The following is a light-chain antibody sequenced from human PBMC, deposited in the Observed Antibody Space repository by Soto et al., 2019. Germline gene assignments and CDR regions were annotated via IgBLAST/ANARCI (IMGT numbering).Light chain of an antibody. J-gene: IGLJ1*01. CDR1: SSNVGGYNY. CDR2: DVN. Sequence: QSALTQPRSVSGFPGQSVTISCTGTSSNVGGYNYVSWYQQHPGKAPKLMIYDVNKRPSGVPDRFSGSKSGNTASLTISGLQAEDEADYYCCSYAGSNTYVFGTGTRSPS. CDR3: CSYAGSNTYV. V-gene: IGLV2-11*01.